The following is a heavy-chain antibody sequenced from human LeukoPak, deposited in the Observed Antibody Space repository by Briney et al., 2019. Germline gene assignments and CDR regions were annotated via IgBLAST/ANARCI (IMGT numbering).Heavy chain of an antibody. CDR2: ISSSSSYI. Sequence: GGSLRLSCAASGFTFSIYSMNWVRQAPGKGLEWVSSISSSSSYIYYADSVKGRFTISRDNAKNSLYLQMNSLRAEDTAVYYCAREGEDRYCSGGSCYYFDYWGQGTLVTVSS. J-gene: IGHJ4*02. CDR1: GFTFSIYS. V-gene: IGHV3-21*01. CDR3: AREGEDRYCSGGSCYYFDY. D-gene: IGHD2-15*01.